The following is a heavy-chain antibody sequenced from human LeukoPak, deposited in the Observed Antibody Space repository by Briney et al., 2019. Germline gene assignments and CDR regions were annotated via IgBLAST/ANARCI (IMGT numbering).Heavy chain of an antibody. J-gene: IGHJ6*02. Sequence: ASVKVSCKASGYTFTAYFIHWVRQAPGQGLEWLGWINPNSGGTNYAHKFQGRVTMTRDTSISTAYMELSRLTSDDTAVYYCASGVGAAAGTSGFYYYGTDVWGQGTTVTVSS. CDR1: GYTFTAYF. CDR3: ASGVGAAAGTSGFYYYGTDV. V-gene: IGHV1-2*02. D-gene: IGHD6-13*01. CDR2: INPNSGGT.